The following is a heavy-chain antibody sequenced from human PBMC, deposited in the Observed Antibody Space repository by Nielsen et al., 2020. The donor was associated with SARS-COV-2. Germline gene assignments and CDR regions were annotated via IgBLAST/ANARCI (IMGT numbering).Heavy chain of an antibody. CDR1: GFTFSNYA. CDR3: ASLPGYVSYGYY. CDR2: ISYDGSNK. J-gene: IGHJ4*02. D-gene: IGHD5-18*01. Sequence: GESLKISCAASGFTFSNYAMHWVRQAPGKGLEWVAVISYDGSNKYYADSVKGRFTISRDNSKNTLYLQMNLRRAEDTALYYCASLPGYVSYGYYWGQGTLVTVSS. V-gene: IGHV3-30-3*01.